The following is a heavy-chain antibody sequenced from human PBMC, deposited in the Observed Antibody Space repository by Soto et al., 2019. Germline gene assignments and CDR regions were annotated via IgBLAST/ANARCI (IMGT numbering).Heavy chain of an antibody. CDR2: IYYSGST. CDR1: GGSISSGDYY. D-gene: IGHD3-10*02. J-gene: IGHJ4*02. CDR3: AGSGGCAGGLTPNNSPFDY. Sequence: SETLSLTCTVSGGSISSGDYYWSWIRQPPGKGLEWIGYIYYSGSTYYNPSLKSRVTISVDTSKNQFSLKLSSVTAADTAVYYCAGSGGCAGGLTPNNSPFDYWGQGTPVTVSS. V-gene: IGHV4-30-4*01.